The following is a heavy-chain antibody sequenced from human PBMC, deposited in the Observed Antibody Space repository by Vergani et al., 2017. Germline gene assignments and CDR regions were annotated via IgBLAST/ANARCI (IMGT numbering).Heavy chain of an antibody. CDR1: EFTFSTYW. D-gene: IGHD6-19*01. CDR2: INSDGSST. V-gene: IGHV3-74*01. Sequence: EVQLVESGGGLVQPGGSLRLSCAASEFTFSTYWMHWVRQPPGKGLVWVSRINSDGSSTNYADSVKGRFTISRDNAKNTLYLQMNSLRAEDTAVYYCARDRSSGWYFDYWGQGTLVTVSS. J-gene: IGHJ4*02. CDR3: ARDRSSGWYFDY.